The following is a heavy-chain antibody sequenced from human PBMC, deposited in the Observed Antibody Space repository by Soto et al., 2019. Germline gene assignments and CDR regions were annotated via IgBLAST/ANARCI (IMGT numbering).Heavy chain of an antibody. CDR1: GYTFTGHY. J-gene: IGHJ6*02. CDR2: VNPNGGGT. D-gene: IGHD6-25*01. CDR3: ARGGAAWTYYYYGMDV. Sequence: ASVKVCCKASGYTFTGHYMHWVRQAPGQGLEWMGWVNPNGGGTILAQKFQGRVTLTRDTSISTAYMELTTLKSDDTAVYYCARGGAAWTYYYYGMDVWGQGTTVTVSS. V-gene: IGHV1-2*02.